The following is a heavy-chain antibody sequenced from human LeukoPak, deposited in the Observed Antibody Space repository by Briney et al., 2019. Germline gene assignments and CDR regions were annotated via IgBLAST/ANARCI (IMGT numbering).Heavy chain of an antibody. CDR3: ARHSLNWNYYFDY. D-gene: IGHD1-7*01. J-gene: IGHJ4*02. V-gene: IGHV4-31*03. CDR1: GGSISSGGYY. Sequence: SETLSLTCTVSGGSISSGGYYWSWIRQHPGKGLEWIGYIYYSGSTYYNPSLKSRVTISVDTSKNQFSLKLSSVTAADTAVYYCARHSLNWNYYFDYWGQGTLVTVSS. CDR2: IYYSGST.